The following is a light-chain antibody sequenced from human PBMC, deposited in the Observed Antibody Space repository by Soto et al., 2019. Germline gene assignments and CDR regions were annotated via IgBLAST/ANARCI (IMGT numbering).Light chain of an antibody. Sequence: EIVMTQSPATLSVSPGERATLSCRARQSVSSNLAWYQQKPGQAPRLLIYGSSTRATGIPARFSGSGSGTEFTLTNSSLQCEDFAVYYCQQCNNWPTYTFGQGTKLEIK. J-gene: IGKJ2*01. V-gene: IGKV3-15*01. CDR1: QSVSSN. CDR2: GSS. CDR3: QQCNNWPTYT.